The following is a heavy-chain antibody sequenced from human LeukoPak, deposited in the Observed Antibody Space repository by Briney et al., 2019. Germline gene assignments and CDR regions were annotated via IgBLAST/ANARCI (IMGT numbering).Heavy chain of an antibody. D-gene: IGHD3-22*01. CDR3: ARLGGYYSMSH. CDR2: INHSGST. Sequence: SETLSLTCAVYGGSFSGYYWSWIRQPPGKGLEWIGEINHSGSTNYNPSLKSRVPISVDTPKHQFSLQLTSVAAADAAAYYCARLGGYYSMSHWGQGTLVTVSS. V-gene: IGHV4-34*01. CDR1: GGSFSGYY. J-gene: IGHJ1*01.